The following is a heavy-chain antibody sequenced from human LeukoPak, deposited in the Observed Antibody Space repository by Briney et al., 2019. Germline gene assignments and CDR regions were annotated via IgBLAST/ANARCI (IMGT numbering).Heavy chain of an antibody. CDR3: ARDVPNDWLDY. CDR1: GYTFTGYF. V-gene: IGHV1-2*02. CDR2: IDPNSGGT. J-gene: IGHJ4*02. Sequence: ASVKVSCKASGYTFTGYFIHWVRQGPGQGLEWMGWIDPNSGGTVYAQKFQGRVTMTRDTSISAAYMELSRLKSDDTAVYYCARDVPNDWLDYWGQGTLVTVSS. D-gene: IGHD3-9*01.